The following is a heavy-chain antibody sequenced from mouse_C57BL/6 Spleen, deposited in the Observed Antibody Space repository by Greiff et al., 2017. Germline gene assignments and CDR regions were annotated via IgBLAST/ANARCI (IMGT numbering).Heavy chain of an antibody. V-gene: IGHV5-17*01. CDR3: ARDRWGFAY. Sequence: EVKLVESGGGLVKPGGSLKLSCAASGFTFSDYGMHWVRQAPEKGLEWVAYISSGSSTIYYADTVKGRFTISRDNAKNTLFLHMTSLRSEDTALYYCARDRWGFAYWGQGTLVTVSA. CDR2: ISSGSSTI. D-gene: IGHD1-1*02. CDR1: GFTFSDYG. J-gene: IGHJ3*01.